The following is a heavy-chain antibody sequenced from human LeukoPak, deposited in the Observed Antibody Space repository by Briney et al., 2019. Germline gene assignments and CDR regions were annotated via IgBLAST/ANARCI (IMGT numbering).Heavy chain of an antibody. J-gene: IGHJ5*02. CDR2: IYSGGST. D-gene: IGHD1-1*01. CDR1: GFTVSSNY. V-gene: IGHV3-66*01. CDR3: ARDQSGTGQDWFDP. Sequence: QSGGSLRLSCAASGFTVSSNYMSWVRQAPGKGLEWVSVIYSGGSTYYADSVKGRFTISRDNSKNTLYLQMNSLRAEDTAVYYCARDQSGTGQDWFDPWGQGTLVTVSS.